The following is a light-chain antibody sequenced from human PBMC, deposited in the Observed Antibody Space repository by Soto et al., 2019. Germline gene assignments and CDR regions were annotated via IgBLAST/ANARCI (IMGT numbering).Light chain of an antibody. Sequence: QSALTQPASVSGAPGQSITISCTGTSSDVGGYNYVSWYQHHPGKAPKLMIFEVSNRPSGVSTRFSGSKFGDTASLAISGLQAEDEADYYCSSYTTSSTLVFGTGTKLTVL. J-gene: IGLJ1*01. CDR3: SSYTTSSTLV. CDR2: EVS. CDR1: SSDVGGYNY. V-gene: IGLV2-14*01.